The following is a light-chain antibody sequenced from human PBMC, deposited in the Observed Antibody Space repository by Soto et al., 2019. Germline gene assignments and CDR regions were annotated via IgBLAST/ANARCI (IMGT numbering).Light chain of an antibody. CDR1: QSVSNTF. Sequence: EIVLTQSPGTLSLSPGDRATLSCRASQSVSNTFLAWYPQKPGQAPRLLIYGASTRANAIHDRFSGGGSGTDFTLPIRRLEPEDSAVYYCQQYGNSPRTFGQGTKLEIK. CDR3: QQYGNSPRT. V-gene: IGKV3-20*01. CDR2: GAS. J-gene: IGKJ2*01.